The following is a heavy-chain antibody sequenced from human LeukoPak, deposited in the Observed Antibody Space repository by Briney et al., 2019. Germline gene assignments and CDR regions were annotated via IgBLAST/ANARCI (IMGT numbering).Heavy chain of an antibody. CDR1: GFKFINYN. J-gene: IGHJ3*01. CDR2: ISSGAHSM. CDR3: ASFCIEGACYVHAFDF. Sequence: GGSLRLFCVASGFKFINYNMNWVRQSPGKGLEWVSSISSGAHSMYYAVEMEGLFTISRDDAKSSLYLQMSSLRAEDTAVYYCASFCIEGACYVHAFDFWGQGTSVTVSS. V-gene: IGHV3-21*06. D-gene: IGHD3-16*01.